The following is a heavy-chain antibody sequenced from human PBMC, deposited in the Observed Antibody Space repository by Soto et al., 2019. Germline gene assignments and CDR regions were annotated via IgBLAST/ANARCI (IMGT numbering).Heavy chain of an antibody. D-gene: IGHD4-17*01. CDR1: GFEFDDYA. V-gene: IGHV3-9*01. CDR2: ISWTSEKV. Sequence: GGSLRLSCIGSGFEFDDYAMHWVRQIPGKGLEWVSGISWTSEKVQYVDSVKGRFTISRDNAENSLYLQMNSLTSEDTAVYYCVKDLVFGEHSTDYYFESWGQGSQVTVSS. J-gene: IGHJ4*02. CDR3: VKDLVFGEHSTDYYFES.